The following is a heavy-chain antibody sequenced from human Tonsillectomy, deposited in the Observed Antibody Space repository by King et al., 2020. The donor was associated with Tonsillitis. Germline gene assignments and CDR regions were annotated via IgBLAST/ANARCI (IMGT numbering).Heavy chain of an antibody. CDR2: IKQDGSEI. V-gene: IGHV3-7*01. CDR1: GFTFSSYW. D-gene: IGHD6-25*01. J-gene: IGHJ6*02. CDR3: VRDRVAAKGGMDV. Sequence: VQLVESGGGLVQPGGSLRLSCAASGFTFSSYWMSWVRQAPGKVLEWVANIKQDGSEIYYVDFVKGRFTISRDNAKNSLYLQMNSLRAEDTAVYYCVRDRVAAKGGMDVWGQGTTVTVSS.